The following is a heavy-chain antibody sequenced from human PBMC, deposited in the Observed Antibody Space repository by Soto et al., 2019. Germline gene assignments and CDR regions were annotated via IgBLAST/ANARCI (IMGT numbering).Heavy chain of an antibody. V-gene: IGHV3-53*05. CDR3: ARENPELSGYDSGGLYYYYGMDV. J-gene: IGHJ6*02. CDR1: GFTVSSNY. Sequence: GGSLRLSCAASGFTVSSNYMSWVRQAPGKGLEWVSVIYSGGSTYYADSVKGRFTISRDNSKNTLYLQMNSLRSDDTAVYYCARENPELSGYDSGGLYYYYGMDVWGQGTTVTVSS. D-gene: IGHD5-12*01. CDR2: IYSGGST.